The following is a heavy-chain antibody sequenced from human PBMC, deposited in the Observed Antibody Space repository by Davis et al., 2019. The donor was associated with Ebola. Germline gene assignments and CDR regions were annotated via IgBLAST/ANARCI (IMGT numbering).Heavy chain of an antibody. CDR2: IWYDGSNK. J-gene: IGHJ3*02. V-gene: IGHV3-33*01. CDR3: ARGGYYDSSGYSHAAFDI. D-gene: IGHD3-22*01. Sequence: GESLKISCAASGFTFSSYGMHWVRQAPGKGLEWVAVIWYDGSNKYYADSVKGRFTISRDNSKNTLYLQMNSLRAEDTAVYYCARGGYYDSSGYSHAAFDIWGQGTMVTVSS. CDR1: GFTFSSYG.